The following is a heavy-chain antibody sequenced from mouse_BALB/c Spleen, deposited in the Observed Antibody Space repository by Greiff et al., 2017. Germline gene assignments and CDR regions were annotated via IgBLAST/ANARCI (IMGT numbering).Heavy chain of an antibody. Sequence: VMLVESGPGLVAPSQSLSITCTVSGFSLTSYGVHWVRQPPGKGLEWLGVIWAGGSTNYNSALMSRLSISKDNSKSQVFLKMNSLQTDDTAMYYCAREGNYARFAYWGQGTLVTVSA. V-gene: IGHV2-9*02. CDR1: GFSLTSYG. D-gene: IGHD2-1*01. J-gene: IGHJ3*01. CDR2: IWAGGST. CDR3: AREGNYARFAY.